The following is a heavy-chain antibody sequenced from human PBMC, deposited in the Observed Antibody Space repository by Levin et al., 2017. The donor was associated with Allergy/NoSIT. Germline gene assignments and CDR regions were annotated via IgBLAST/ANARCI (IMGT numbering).Heavy chain of an antibody. J-gene: IGHJ5*01. CDR2: TYYRSKWYN. CDR3: VRDHSYSTGWYDS. CDR1: GDSVSNNRAA. Sequence: SQTLSLTCVISGDSVSNNRAAWNWIRQSPSRGLEWLGRTYYRSKWYNDYAVSMKSRITIDPDTFKNQFSLHLNSVTPEDTAVYYCVRDHSYSTGWYDSWGQGTLVTVSS. D-gene: IGHD6-19*01. V-gene: IGHV6-1*01.